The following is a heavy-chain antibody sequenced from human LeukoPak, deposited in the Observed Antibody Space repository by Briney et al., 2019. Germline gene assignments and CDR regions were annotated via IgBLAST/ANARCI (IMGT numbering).Heavy chain of an antibody. CDR3: AKSGSPYYYGMDV. V-gene: IGHV3-30*18. CDR1: GFTFSSYG. D-gene: IGHD3-10*01. Sequence: GGSLRLSCAASGFTFSSYGMHWVRQAPGKGLEWVAVISYDGSNKYYADSVKGRFTISRDNSKNTLYLQVNSLRAEDTAVYYCAKSGSPYYYGMDVWGKGTTVTVSS. J-gene: IGHJ6*04. CDR2: ISYDGSNK.